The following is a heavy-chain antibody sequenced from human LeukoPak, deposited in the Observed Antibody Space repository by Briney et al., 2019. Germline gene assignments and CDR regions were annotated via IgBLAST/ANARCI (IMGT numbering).Heavy chain of an antibody. J-gene: IGHJ4*02. Sequence: GGSLRLSCAASGFTFSNYGMHWVRQAPGKGLEWVAFIRYDGSNKYYADSVKGRFTISRDNSKNTLYLQMKSLRAEDTAVYYCARSEYSSGSRHYSDYWGQGTLVTVSS. CDR3: ARSEYSSGSRHYSDY. CDR1: GFTFSNYG. CDR2: IRYDGSNK. V-gene: IGHV3-30*02. D-gene: IGHD6-19*01.